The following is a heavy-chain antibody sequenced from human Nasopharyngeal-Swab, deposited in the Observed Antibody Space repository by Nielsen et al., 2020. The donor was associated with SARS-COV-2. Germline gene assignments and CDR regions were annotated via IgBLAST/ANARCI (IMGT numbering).Heavy chain of an antibody. CDR3: TKHVPCSSTSCYYMDV. Sequence: GESLKISCAASGFTFSGSARHWVRQASGKGLEWVGRIRRKANSYATAYAASVKGRFTISRDDSKNTAYLQMNSLKTEDTAVYYCTKHVPCSSTSCYYMDVWGKGTTVTVSS. CDR1: GFTFSGSA. J-gene: IGHJ6*03. D-gene: IGHD2-2*01. V-gene: IGHV3-73*01. CDR2: IRRKANSYAT.